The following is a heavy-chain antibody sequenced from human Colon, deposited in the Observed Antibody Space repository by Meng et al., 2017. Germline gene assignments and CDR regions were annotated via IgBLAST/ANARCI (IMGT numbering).Heavy chain of an antibody. CDR2: VYHRGDT. D-gene: IGHD1-7*01. J-gene: IGHJ4*02. CDR1: GDSISSDIW. V-gene: IGHV4-4*02. Sequence: QLQLQESGPGLVKPSGTLSLTCTVSGDSISSDIWWSWVCQPPGKGLEWIGEVYHRGDTNYNPSLKSRVDISVDKSKNQFYLSLFSVTAADTAVYYCGRDQGRELINHWGQGTLVTVSS. CDR3: GRDQGRELINH.